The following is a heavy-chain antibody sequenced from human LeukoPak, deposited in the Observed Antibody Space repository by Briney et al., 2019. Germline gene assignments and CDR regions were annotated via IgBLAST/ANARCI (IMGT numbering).Heavy chain of an antibody. CDR2: ISAYNGNT. CDR1: GYTFTSYG. Sequence: GASVKVSCKASGYTFTSYGISWVRQAPGQGLEWMGWISAYNGNTNYAQKLQGRVTMTTDTSTSTAYMELRSLRSDDTAVYYCARDRLWFGELLPSFDYWGQGTLVTVSS. CDR3: ARDRLWFGELLPSFDY. D-gene: IGHD3-10*01. J-gene: IGHJ4*02. V-gene: IGHV1-18*01.